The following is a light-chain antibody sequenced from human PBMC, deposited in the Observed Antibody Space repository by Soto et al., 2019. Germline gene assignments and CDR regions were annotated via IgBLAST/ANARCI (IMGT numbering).Light chain of an antibody. CDR3: SSYTTSTVV. CDR2: DVS. CDR1: SSDVGGYNY. Sequence: QSVLTQPASVSGSPGQSITISCTGTSSDVGGYNYVSWYQQHPGKAPKLMIFDVSNRPSGVSYRFSGSKSGNTASLTISGLQAEDEADYYCSSYTTSTVVFGGGTKLTVL. V-gene: IGLV2-14*01. J-gene: IGLJ2*01.